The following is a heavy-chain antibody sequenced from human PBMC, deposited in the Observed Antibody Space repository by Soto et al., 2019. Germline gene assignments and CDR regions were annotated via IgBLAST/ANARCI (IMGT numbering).Heavy chain of an antibody. D-gene: IGHD2-8*02. J-gene: IGHJ4*02. CDR1: GGSISNNY. V-gene: IGHV4-59*01. CDR3: ARGGGVYYFDY. CDR2: IHYSGST. Sequence: SETLSLTCTVSGGSISNNYWSWIRQPPGKGLEWIGYIHYSGSTNYNPSLKSRVTISVDTSKNQFSLKLSSVTAADTAVYYCARGGGVYYFDYWGQGTLVTVSS.